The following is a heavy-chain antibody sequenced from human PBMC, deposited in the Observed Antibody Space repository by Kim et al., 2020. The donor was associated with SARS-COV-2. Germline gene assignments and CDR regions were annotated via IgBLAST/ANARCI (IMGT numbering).Heavy chain of an antibody. CDR2: ISWNSGSI. D-gene: IGHD4-4*01. J-gene: IGHJ4*02. V-gene: IGHV3-9*01. CDR3: AKDWVGNSAGEIDY. CDR1: GFTCDDYA. Sequence: GGSLRLSCAASGFTCDDYAMHWVRQAPGKGLEWVSGISWNSGSIGYADSVKGRFTISRDNAKNSLLLQMNSLRAEDPALYYCAKDWVGNSAGEIDYWGQGTLVTVSS.